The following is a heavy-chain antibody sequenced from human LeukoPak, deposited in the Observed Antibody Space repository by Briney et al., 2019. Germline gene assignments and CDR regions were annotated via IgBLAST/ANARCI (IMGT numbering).Heavy chain of an antibody. CDR2: IYSGGST. D-gene: IGHD6-13*01. J-gene: IGHJ6*02. Sequence: GGSLRLSCAASGFTVSSNYMSWVRQAPGKGLEWVSVIYSGGSTYYADSVKGRFTISRHNSKNTLYLQMNSLRAEDTAVYYCARDWYSSSRGNVDYYYGMDVWGQGTTVTVSS. CDR3: ARDWYSSSRGNVDYYYGMDV. V-gene: IGHV3-53*04. CDR1: GFTVSSNY.